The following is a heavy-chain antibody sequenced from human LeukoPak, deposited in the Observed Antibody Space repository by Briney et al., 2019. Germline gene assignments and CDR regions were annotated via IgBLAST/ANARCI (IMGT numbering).Heavy chain of an antibody. Sequence: SETLSLTCTVSGDSIINDYWSWIRQPAGKGLEWIGRFYTSGNANYSPSLKSRVTMSLDTSKNQFSLKLSSVTAADTAFYYCARENSGTYIFDCWGQGTLVTVSS. D-gene: IGHD1-26*01. CDR1: GDSIINDY. V-gene: IGHV4-4*07. J-gene: IGHJ4*02. CDR2: FYTSGNA. CDR3: ARENSGTYIFDC.